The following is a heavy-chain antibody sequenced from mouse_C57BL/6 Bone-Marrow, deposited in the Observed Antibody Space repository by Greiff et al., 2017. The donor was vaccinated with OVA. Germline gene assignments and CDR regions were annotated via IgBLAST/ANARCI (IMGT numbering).Heavy chain of an antibody. Sequence: EVQLVESGGGLVKPGGSLKLSCAASGFTFSDYGMHWVRQAPEKGLEWVAYISSGSSTTYYADTVKGRFNISRDNAKNTLFLQMTSLRSEDTAMYYCARIYYDYDYAMDYWGQGTSVTVSS. CDR2: ISSGSSTT. CDR3: ARIYYDYDYAMDY. J-gene: IGHJ4*01. D-gene: IGHD2-4*01. V-gene: IGHV5-17*01. CDR1: GFTFSDYG.